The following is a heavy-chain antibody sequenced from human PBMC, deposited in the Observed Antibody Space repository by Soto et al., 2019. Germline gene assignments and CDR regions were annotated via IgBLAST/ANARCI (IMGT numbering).Heavy chain of an antibody. CDR1: GFTFSNSA. Sequence: SVKVSCKASGFTFSNSAVQWVRQSRGQRLEWMGWIVVGSGHPNLAQKFQDRVTLTRDMSTGTAYMELSSLRSEDTAVYYCAADVIAVAGDFDHWGQGTQVTVSS. CDR3: AADVIAVAGDFDH. J-gene: IGHJ4*02. CDR2: IVVGSGHP. D-gene: IGHD6-19*01. V-gene: IGHV1-58*01.